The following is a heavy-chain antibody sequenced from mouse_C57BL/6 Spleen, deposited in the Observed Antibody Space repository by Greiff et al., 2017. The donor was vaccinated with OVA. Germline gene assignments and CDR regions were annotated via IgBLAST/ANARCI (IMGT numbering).Heavy chain of an antibody. J-gene: IGHJ4*01. CDR2: IDPNSGGT. CDR3: ARTRVGDYYAMDY. D-gene: IGHD1-1*01. Sequence: QVQLKQPGAELVKPGASVKLSCKASGYTFTSYWMHWVKQRPGRGLEWIGRIDPNSGGTKYNEKFKSKATLTVDKPSSTAYMQLSSLTSEDSAVYYCARTRVGDYYAMDYWGQGTSVTVSS. CDR1: GYTFTSYW. V-gene: IGHV1-72*01.